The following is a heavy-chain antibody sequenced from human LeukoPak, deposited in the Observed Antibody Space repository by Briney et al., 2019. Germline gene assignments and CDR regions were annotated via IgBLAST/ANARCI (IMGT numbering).Heavy chain of an antibody. Sequence: GGSLRLSCAASGFTFSNYWMHWVRQAPGKGLVWVSRINSDGGSTTYADSVKGRFTISRDNAKNTLYLQMNSLRAEDTAVYYCARGGHCSSTSCYPYNWFDPWGQGTLVTVSS. CDR3: ARGGHCSSTSCYPYNWFDP. CDR2: INSDGGST. CDR1: GFTFSNYW. D-gene: IGHD2-2*01. V-gene: IGHV3-74*01. J-gene: IGHJ5*02.